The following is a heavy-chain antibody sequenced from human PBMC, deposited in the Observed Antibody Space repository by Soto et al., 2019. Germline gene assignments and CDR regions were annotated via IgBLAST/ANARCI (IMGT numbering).Heavy chain of an antibody. V-gene: IGHV1-69*02. Sequence: QVQLVQSGAEVKKPGSSVKVSCKASGGTFSSYTISWVRQAPGQGLEWMGRIIPILGIANYAQKFQGRVTITADKSTSTAYMELSSLRSEDTAVYYSARGNYYGSGSRAGYYYGMDVWGQGTTVTVSS. D-gene: IGHD3-10*01. J-gene: IGHJ6*02. CDR2: IIPILGIA. CDR3: ARGNYYGSGSRAGYYYGMDV. CDR1: GGTFSSYT.